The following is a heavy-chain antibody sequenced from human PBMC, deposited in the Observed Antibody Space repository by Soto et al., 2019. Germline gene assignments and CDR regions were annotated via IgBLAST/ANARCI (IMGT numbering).Heavy chain of an antibody. Sequence: QVQLVQSGAEVKTPGASVKVSCKASGYTFVNYEINWVRQATGQGLEWLGWMNPHSGDTFYAQNFQGRVTMPRNTSITTAYMELNFLQSEDTGVNYCARRQAMAYWGQGTLVTVSS. J-gene: IGHJ4*02. CDR1: GYTFVNYE. CDR2: MNPHSGDT. V-gene: IGHV1-8*01. CDR3: ARRQAMAY.